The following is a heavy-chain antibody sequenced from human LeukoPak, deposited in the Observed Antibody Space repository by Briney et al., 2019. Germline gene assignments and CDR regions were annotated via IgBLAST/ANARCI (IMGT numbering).Heavy chain of an antibody. CDR3: TTESRFLLGYCSSTSCYSDY. Sequence: GGSLRLSCAASGFTFSNAWMSWVRQAPGKGPEWVGRIKSKTDGGTTDYAAPVKGRFTISRDDSKNTLYLQMNSLKTEDTAVYYCTTESRFLLGYCSSTSCYSDYWGQGTLVTVSS. D-gene: IGHD2-2*01. CDR1: GFTFSNAW. J-gene: IGHJ4*02. CDR2: IKSKTDGGTT. V-gene: IGHV3-15*01.